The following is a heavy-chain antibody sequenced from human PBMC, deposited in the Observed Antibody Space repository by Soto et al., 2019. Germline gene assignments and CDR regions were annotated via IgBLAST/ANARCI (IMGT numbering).Heavy chain of an antibody. D-gene: IGHD6-13*01. CDR2: INHSGST. V-gene: IGHV4-34*01. CDR3: ARDRAAVASTFDY. J-gene: IGHJ4*02. CDR1: GGSFSGYY. Sequence: SETLSLTCAVYGGSFSGYYSSRIRQPPGKGLEWIGEINHSGSTNYNPSLKSRVTMSVDTSKNQFSLKLTSVTAADTAVYYCARDRAAVASTFDYWGPGTLVTVSS.